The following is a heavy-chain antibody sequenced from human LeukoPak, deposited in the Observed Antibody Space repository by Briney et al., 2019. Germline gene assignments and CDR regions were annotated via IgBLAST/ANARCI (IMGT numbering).Heavy chain of an antibody. V-gene: IGHV3-64*01. CDR1: GFTFSSYA. D-gene: IGHD2-21*02. Sequence: GGSLRLSCAASGFTFSSYAMHWVRQAPGKGLEYVSAISSNGGSTYYANSVKGRFTISRDNSKNTLYLQMGSLRAEDMAVYYCARERDIVVVTATFDAFDIWGQGTMVTVSS. CDR2: ISSNGGST. CDR3: ARERDIVVVTATFDAFDI. J-gene: IGHJ3*02.